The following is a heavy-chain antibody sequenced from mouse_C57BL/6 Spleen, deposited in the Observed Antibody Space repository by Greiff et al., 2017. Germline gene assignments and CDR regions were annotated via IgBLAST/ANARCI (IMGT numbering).Heavy chain of an antibody. CDR2: IYPGSGST. CDR3: ARARGKAPYAMDY. J-gene: IGHJ4*01. Sequence: QVQLKQPGAELVKPGASVKMSCKASGYTFTSYWITWVKQRPGQGLEWIGDIYPGSGSTNYNEKFKSKATLTVDTSSSTAYMQLSSLTSEDSAVYYCARARGKAPYAMDYWGQGTSVTVSS. CDR1: GYTFTSYW. V-gene: IGHV1-55*01. D-gene: IGHD1-3*01.